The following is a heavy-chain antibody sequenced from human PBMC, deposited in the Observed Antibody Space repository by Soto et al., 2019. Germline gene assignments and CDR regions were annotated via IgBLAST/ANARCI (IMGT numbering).Heavy chain of an antibody. CDR2: IYYSGST. CDR3: ERPKRIVGATFFDY. Sequence: SETLSLTCTVSGGSISSYYWSWIRQPPGKGLEWIGSIYYSGSTYYNPSLKSRVTISVDTSKNQFSLKLSSATAADTAVYYCERPKRIVGATFFDYWGQGTLVPVSS. CDR1: GGSISSYY. V-gene: IGHV4-59*05. J-gene: IGHJ4*02. D-gene: IGHD1-26*01.